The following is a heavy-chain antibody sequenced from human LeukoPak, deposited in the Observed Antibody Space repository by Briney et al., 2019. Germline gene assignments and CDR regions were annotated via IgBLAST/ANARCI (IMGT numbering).Heavy chain of an antibody. V-gene: IGHV4-59*11. CDR2: IYDSGTT. D-gene: IGHD1-1*01. J-gene: IGHJ6*03. Sequence: SETLSLTCTVSGGSISSHYCIWIRQPPGKGLEWIGYIYDSGTTNYNPSLKSRVTISVDTSKNQFSLKLSSVTAADTAVYYCARAQGGSPASRNVYYYYYMDVWGKGTTVTVSS. CDR1: GGSISSHY. CDR3: ARAQGGSPASRNVYYYYYMDV.